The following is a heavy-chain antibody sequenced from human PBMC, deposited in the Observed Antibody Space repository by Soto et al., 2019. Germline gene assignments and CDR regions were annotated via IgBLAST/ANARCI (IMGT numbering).Heavy chain of an antibody. Sequence: GGSLRLSCAASGFTFSYYYMSWIRQSPGKGLEWVSYISSSGSTIYYADSVKGRFTISRDNAKNSLYLQMNSLGAEDTAVYYCARGSGKRWGYNYGGLAYWGQGTLVTVSS. V-gene: IGHV3-11*01. J-gene: IGHJ4*02. CDR2: ISSSGSTI. CDR3: ARGSGKRWGYNYGGLAY. CDR1: GFTFSYYY. D-gene: IGHD1-20*01.